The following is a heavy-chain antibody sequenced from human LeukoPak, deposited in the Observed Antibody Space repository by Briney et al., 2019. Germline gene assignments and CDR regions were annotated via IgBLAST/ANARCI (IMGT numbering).Heavy chain of an antibody. CDR1: GGSISSSSYY. CDR3: ARHPSTSCGGDCYPFDY. D-gene: IGHD2-21*01. Sequence: SETLSLTCTVSGGSISSSSYYWGWIRQPPGKGLEWIGSIYYSGSTYYNPSLKSRVTISVDTSKNQFSLKLSSVTAADTAVYYCARHPSTSCGGDCYPFDYWGQGTLVTVSS. V-gene: IGHV4-39*01. CDR2: IYYSGST. J-gene: IGHJ4*02.